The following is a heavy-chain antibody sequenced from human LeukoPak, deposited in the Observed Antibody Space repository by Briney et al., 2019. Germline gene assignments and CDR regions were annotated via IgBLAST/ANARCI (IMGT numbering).Heavy chain of an antibody. D-gene: IGHD3-22*01. CDR3: ARLNYDSSGYYYSHYYYYYMDV. CDR2: IYTSGST. Sequence: SETLSLTXTVSGGSISSYYWSWIRQPAGKGLEWIGRIYTSGSTNYNPSLKSRVTMSVDTSKNQFSLKLSSVTAADTAVYYCARLNYDSSGYYYSHYYYYYMDVWGKGTTVTVSS. J-gene: IGHJ6*03. V-gene: IGHV4-4*07. CDR1: GGSISSYY.